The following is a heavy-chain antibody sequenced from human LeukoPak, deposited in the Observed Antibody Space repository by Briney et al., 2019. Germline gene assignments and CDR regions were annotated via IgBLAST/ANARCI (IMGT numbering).Heavy chain of an antibody. J-gene: IGHJ3*02. D-gene: IGHD3-22*01. CDR3: ARVDMIVGKRAFDI. CDR2: ISAYNSNT. V-gene: IGHV1-18*01. Sequence: ASVRVSCKASGYTFTSYGISWVRQAPGQGLEWMGWISAYNSNTNYAQKLQGRVTMTTDTSTSTDYMELRSLRSDDTAVYYCARVDMIVGKRAFDIWGQGTMVTVS. CDR1: GYTFTSYG.